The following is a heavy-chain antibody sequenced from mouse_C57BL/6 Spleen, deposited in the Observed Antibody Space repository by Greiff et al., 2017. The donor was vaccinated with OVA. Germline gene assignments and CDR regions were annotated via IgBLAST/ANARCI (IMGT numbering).Heavy chain of an antibody. Sequence: EVQLVESGGGLVKPGGSLKLSCAASGFTFSSYAMSWVRQTPEKRLEWVATISDGGSYTYYPDNVKGRFTISRDNAKNNLYLQMSHLKSEDTAMYYCARDSYYGSSYEAWFAYWGQGTLVTVSA. D-gene: IGHD1-1*01. CDR2: ISDGGSYT. CDR3: ARDSYYGSSYEAWFAY. CDR1: GFTFSSYA. V-gene: IGHV5-4*01. J-gene: IGHJ3*01.